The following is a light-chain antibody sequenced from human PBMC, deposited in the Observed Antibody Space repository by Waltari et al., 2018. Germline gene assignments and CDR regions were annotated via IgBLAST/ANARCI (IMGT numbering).Light chain of an antibody. Sequence: QSVLTQPPSSSGTPGQTVTIPCSGSASNFGLHTLTWYHQVPGTAPKLLIYSNNQWPSGVPDRFSVSKSGTSASLAISGLQSEDEAVYYCAPWDNSLNGPVFGGGTKLTVL. J-gene: IGLJ2*01. CDR1: ASNFGLHT. CDR2: SNN. CDR3: APWDNSLNGPV. V-gene: IGLV1-44*01.